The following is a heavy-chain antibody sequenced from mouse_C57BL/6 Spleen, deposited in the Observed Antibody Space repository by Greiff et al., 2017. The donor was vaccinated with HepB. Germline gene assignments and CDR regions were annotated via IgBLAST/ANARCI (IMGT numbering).Heavy chain of an antibody. CDR3: ASRGSSYVGWYFDV. V-gene: IGHV5-9*01. D-gene: IGHD1-1*01. CDR1: GFTFSSYT. CDR2: ISGGGGNT. J-gene: IGHJ1*03. Sequence: DVHLVESGGGLVKPGGSLKLSCAASGFTFSSYTMSWVRQTPEKRLEWVATISGGGGNTYYPDSVKGRFTISRDNAKNTLYLQMSSLRSEDTALYYCASRGSSYVGWYFDVWGTGTTVTVSS.